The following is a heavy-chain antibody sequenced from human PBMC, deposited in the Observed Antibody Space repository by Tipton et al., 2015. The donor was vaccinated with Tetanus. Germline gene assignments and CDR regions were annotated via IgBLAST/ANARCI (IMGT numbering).Heavy chain of an antibody. J-gene: IGHJ2*01. CDR1: GGSLSSGTYY. CDR3: ARGGLCVGPACAGISPLLDV. D-gene: IGHD2-15*01. Sequence: TLSLTCTVSGGSLSSGTYYWDWIRQPPGKGLEWIGNIYYIGSTKYNPSLKSRVTVSLDASKKHFSLRLSSVTAADTAVYYCARGGLCVGPACAGISPLLDVWGRGTLVTVSS. V-gene: IGHV4-61*03. CDR2: IYYIGST.